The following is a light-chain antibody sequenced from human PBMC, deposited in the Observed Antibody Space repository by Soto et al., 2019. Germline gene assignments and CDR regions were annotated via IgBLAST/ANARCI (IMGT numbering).Light chain of an antibody. J-gene: IGLJ1*01. Sequence: QSVLTQPPSASGTPGQRVTISCSGSSSNIGSNYVYWYQQLPGTAPKLLIYRNNQRPSGVPDRFSGSKSGTSASLAISGLRSEDEADYYGAAWDDSVSGYVFGNGTEVTVL. CDR1: SSNIGSNY. CDR2: RNN. CDR3: AAWDDSVSGYV. V-gene: IGLV1-47*01.